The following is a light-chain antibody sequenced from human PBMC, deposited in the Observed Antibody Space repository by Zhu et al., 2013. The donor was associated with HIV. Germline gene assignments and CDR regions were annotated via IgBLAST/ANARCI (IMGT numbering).Light chain of an antibody. J-gene: IGKJ3*01. CDR2: DAS. Sequence: DIQMTQSPSSLSASAGDRVTITCRASQNIGTSLNWYQGKPGRAPKVLIYDASSLQSGVPSRFSGSGSGTDFTLSIRNLQPEDIATYYCQQSYILPFSFGPGTKVDI. CDR3: QQSYILPFS. CDR1: QNIGTS. V-gene: IGKV1-39*01.